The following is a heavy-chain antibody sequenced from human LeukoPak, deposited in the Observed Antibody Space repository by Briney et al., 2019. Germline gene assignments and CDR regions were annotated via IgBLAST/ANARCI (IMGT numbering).Heavy chain of an antibody. CDR1: GFTFSSYA. J-gene: IGHJ4*02. Sequence: GGSLRLSCAASGFTFSSYAMSWVRQAPGKGLEWVSAIIGSGGSTYYADSVKGRFSISRDNSKNTLYLQMNSLRAEDTAVYYCAKETGSTYGYYEDWGGGTLVTVSS. CDR2: IIGSGGST. V-gene: IGHV3-23*01. CDR3: AKETGSTYGYYED. D-gene: IGHD3-3*01.